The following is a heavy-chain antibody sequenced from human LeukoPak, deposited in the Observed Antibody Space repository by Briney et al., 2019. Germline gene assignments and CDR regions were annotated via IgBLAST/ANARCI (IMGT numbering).Heavy chain of an antibody. Sequence: GGSLRLSCAASGFTFSSYSVNWVRQAPGKGLEWVSSISSSSSYIYYADSVKGRFTISRDNAKNSLYLQMNSLRAEDTAVYYCARRIAAAGPYDYGMDVWGQGTTVTVSS. J-gene: IGHJ6*02. D-gene: IGHD6-13*01. CDR3: ARRIAAAGPYDYGMDV. CDR2: ISSSSSYI. V-gene: IGHV3-21*01. CDR1: GFTFSSYS.